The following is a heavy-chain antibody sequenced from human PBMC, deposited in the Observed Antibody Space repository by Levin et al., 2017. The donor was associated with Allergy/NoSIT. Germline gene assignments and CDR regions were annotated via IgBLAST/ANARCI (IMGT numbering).Heavy chain of an antibody. Sequence: LSLTCAASGFTLSNYWMSWVRQAPGKGLEWVANIKQDEGEKHYVDSVQGRFTISRDNAKNSLYLQMNSLRAEDTAVYYCARDGSGSYYAYWGQGTLVTVSS. CDR2: IKQDEGEK. D-gene: IGHD3-10*01. V-gene: IGHV3-7*01. CDR1: GFTLSNYW. CDR3: ARDGSGSYYAY. J-gene: IGHJ4*02.